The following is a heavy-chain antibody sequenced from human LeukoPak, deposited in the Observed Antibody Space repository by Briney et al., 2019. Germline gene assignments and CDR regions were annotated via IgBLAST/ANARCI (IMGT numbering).Heavy chain of an antibody. J-gene: IGHJ5*02. D-gene: IGHD2-2*03. V-gene: IGHV1-18*01. CDR1: GYTFTSYG. Sequence: ASVKVSCKASGYTFTSYGFRWVRQAPGQGLEWMGWISAYNGNTNYAQKLQGRVTMTTDTSTSTAYMELRSLRSDDTAVHYCARVLDIVVVPAAGPWFYPWGQGTLVTASS. CDR2: ISAYNGNT. CDR3: ARVLDIVVVPAAGPWFYP.